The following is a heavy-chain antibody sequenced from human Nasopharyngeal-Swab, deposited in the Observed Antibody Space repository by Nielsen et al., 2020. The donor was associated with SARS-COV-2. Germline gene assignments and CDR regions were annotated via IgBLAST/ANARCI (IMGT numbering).Heavy chain of an antibody. V-gene: IGHV1-18*04. CDR2: INTNNWGT. D-gene: IGHD3-16*02. CDR1: GYTFTNYY. Sequence: ASVKVSCKTAGYTFTNYYMHWVRQAPGQCLEWVGRINTNNWGTNYAQKLQGRVTMTTDTSTSTAYMELRSLRSDDTAVYYCAREGVYDYVWGSYRLNWFDPWGQGTLVTVSS. J-gene: IGHJ5*02. CDR3: AREGVYDYVWGSYRLNWFDP.